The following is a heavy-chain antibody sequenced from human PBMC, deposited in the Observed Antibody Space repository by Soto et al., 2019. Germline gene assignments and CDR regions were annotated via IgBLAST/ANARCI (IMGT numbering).Heavy chain of an antibody. CDR2: ISHDGSNK. D-gene: IGHD3-22*01. V-gene: IGHV3-30*18. Sequence: QVQLVESGGGVVQPGRSLRLSCAASGFTFYKYGMHWVRQAPGKGLEWVALISHDGSNKYYVGSVKGRFTIARDNSKNTVFLQMNSLRPEDTALYFCAKDDSNRWYNYYAMDVWGQGTTVTVSS. J-gene: IGHJ6*02. CDR3: AKDDSNRWYNYYAMDV. CDR1: GFTFYKYG.